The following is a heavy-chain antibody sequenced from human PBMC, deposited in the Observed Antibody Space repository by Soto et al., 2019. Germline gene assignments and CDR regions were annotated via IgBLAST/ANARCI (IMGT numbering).Heavy chain of an antibody. J-gene: IGHJ6*02. CDR2: ITGSGGST. D-gene: IGHD4-17*01. CDR3: AGSDYGDRSYYYYYGMDV. Sequence: GGSLRLSCAASGFTFSTYVMSWVRQAPGKGPEWVSAITGSGGSTYYADSVKGRFTISRDNSKNTLYLQLNSLRAEDTAVYYCAGSDYGDRSYYYYYGMDVWGQGTTVTVSS. V-gene: IGHV3-23*01. CDR1: GFTFSTYV.